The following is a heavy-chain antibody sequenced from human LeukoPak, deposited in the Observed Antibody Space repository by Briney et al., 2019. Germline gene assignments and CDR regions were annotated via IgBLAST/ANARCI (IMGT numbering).Heavy chain of an antibody. CDR2: INWNGGST. V-gene: IGHV3-20*04. J-gene: IGHJ6*03. D-gene: IGHD3-10*01. CDR1: GFTFDDYG. CDR3: AKLGKTENHYGSGRFSYYYYMDV. Sequence: GGSLRLSCAASGFTFDDYGMSWVRQAPGKGLEWVSGINWNGGSTGYADSVKGRFTISRDNSKNTLYLQMNSLRAEDTAVYYCAKLGKTENHYGSGRFSYYYYMDVWGKGTTVTISS.